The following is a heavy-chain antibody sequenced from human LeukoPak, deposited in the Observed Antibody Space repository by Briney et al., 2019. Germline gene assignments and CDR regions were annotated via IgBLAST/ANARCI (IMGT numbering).Heavy chain of an antibody. D-gene: IGHD3-3*01. CDR3: ARVPPQYYDFWSGPSYYYYMDV. CDR2: ISSSSSYI. Sequence: PGGPLRLSCAASGFTFSSYSMNWVRQAPGKGLEWVSSISSSSSYIYYADSVEGRFTISRDNAKNSLYLQMNSLRAEDTAVYYCARVPPQYYDFWSGPSYYYYMDVWGKGTTVTVSS. J-gene: IGHJ6*03. CDR1: GFTFSSYS. V-gene: IGHV3-21*01.